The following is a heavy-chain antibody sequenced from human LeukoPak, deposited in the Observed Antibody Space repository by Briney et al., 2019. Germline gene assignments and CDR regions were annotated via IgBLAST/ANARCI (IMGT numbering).Heavy chain of an antibody. CDR1: GFTFSSYW. D-gene: IGHD2-21*01. V-gene: IGHV3-23*01. Sequence: GGSLRLSCAASGFTFSSYWMHWVRQAPGKGLEWVSSISASGLMTYYADSVKGRFTISRDSSKNTLYLQMNRLRAEDAAVYYCAKAPVTTCSGAYCYPFDYWGQGTLVTVSS. CDR3: AKAPVTTCSGAYCYPFDY. CDR2: ISASGLMT. J-gene: IGHJ4*02.